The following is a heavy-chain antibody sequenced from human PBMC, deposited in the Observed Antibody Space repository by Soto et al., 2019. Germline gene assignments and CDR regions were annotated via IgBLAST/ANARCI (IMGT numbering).Heavy chain of an antibody. V-gene: IGHV1-46*01. CDR3: SRDSGPISRGWWKTGAGGMDV. CDR1: GYTFTSYY. Sequence: QVQLVQSGAEVKKPGASVKVSCKASGYTFTSYYMHWVRQAPGQGLEWMGIINPSGGSTSYAQKSQGKIPXTXRXSPXEVYMELSSLRSEDTAVYYCSRDSGPISRGWWKTGAGGMDVWGQGTTVTVSS. CDR2: INPSGGST. D-gene: IGHD6-19*01. J-gene: IGHJ6*02.